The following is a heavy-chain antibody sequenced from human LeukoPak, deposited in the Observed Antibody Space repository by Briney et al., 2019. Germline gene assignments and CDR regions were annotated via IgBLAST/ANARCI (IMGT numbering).Heavy chain of an antibody. D-gene: IGHD3-10*02. J-gene: IGHJ6*04. CDR1: GFTFSSYE. Sequence: GGSLRLSCAASGFTFSSYEMNWVRQAPGKGLEWVSYISSSGSTIYYADSVKGRFTISRDNAKNSLYLQMNSLRAEDTAVYYCAELGMTMIGGVWGKGTTVTISS. V-gene: IGHV3-48*03. CDR2: ISSSGSTI. CDR3: AELGMTMIGGV.